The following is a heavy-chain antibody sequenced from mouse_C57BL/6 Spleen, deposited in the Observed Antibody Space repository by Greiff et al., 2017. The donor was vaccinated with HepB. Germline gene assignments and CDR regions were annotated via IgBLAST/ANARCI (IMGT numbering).Heavy chain of an antibody. Sequence: VQLQQSGPELVKPGASVKISCKASGYTFTDYYMNWVKQSHGKSLEWIGDINPNNGGTSYNQKFKGKATLTVDKSSSTAYMELRSLTSEDSAVYYCARLDWFAYWGQGTLVTVSA. V-gene: IGHV1-26*01. CDR2: INPNNGGT. CDR3: ARLDWFAY. CDR1: GYTFTDYY. J-gene: IGHJ3*01.